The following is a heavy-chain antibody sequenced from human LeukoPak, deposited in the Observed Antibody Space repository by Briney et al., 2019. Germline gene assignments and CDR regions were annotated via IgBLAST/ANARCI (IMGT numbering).Heavy chain of an antibody. CDR3: ARTPKTYYYGSGSYYTNYYFDY. V-gene: IGHV4-34*01. Sequence: SETLSLTCAVYGGSFSGYYWSWIRQPPGKWLEWIGEINHSGSTNYNPSLKSRVTISVDTSKNQFSLKLSSVTAADTAVYYCARTPKTYYYGSGSYYTNYYFDYWGQGTLVTVSS. J-gene: IGHJ4*02. CDR1: GGSFSGYY. CDR2: INHSGST. D-gene: IGHD3-10*01.